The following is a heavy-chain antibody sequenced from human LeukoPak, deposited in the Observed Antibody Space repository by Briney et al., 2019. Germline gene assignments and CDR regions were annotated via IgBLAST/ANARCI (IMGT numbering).Heavy chain of an antibody. D-gene: IGHD5-18*01. J-gene: IGHJ5*02. CDR3: ARGAVQLWSNADWFDP. CDR2: INPNSGGT. CDR1: GYTFTGYY. V-gene: IGHV1-2*04. Sequence: ASVKVSCKASGYTFTGYYMHWVRQAPGQGLEWMGWINPNSGGTNYAQKFQGWVTMTRDTSISTAYMELSRLRSDATAVYYCARGAVQLWSNADWFDPWGQGTLVTVSS.